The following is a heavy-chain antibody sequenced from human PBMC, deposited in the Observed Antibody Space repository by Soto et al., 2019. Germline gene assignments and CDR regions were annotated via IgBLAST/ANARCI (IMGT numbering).Heavy chain of an antibody. V-gene: IGHV4-31*03. Sequence: QVQLQESGPGLVKTSQTLSLTCTVSGGSISRGGDYWSWIRQHPGKVLEWMGYIYYSGSTYYNPSITHRVTISVDTSKNQFSLKLSSVTAAVTAVYYCARDRRGYGGYDSHFDDWGQGTLVTVSS. D-gene: IGHD5-12*01. CDR2: IYYSGST. J-gene: IGHJ4*02. CDR3: ARDRRGYGGYDSHFDD. CDR1: GGSISRGGDY.